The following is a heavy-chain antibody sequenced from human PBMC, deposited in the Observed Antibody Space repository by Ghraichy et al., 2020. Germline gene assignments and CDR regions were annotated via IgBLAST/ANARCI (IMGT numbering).Heavy chain of an antibody. J-gene: IGHJ6*03. CDR2: IDWDDDK. CDR1: GFSLSTSGMC. D-gene: IGHD2-2*01. V-gene: IGHV2-70*11. CDR3: ARILARAYCSSTSCYSPGDYYYYYMDV. Sequence: SGPTLVKPTQTLTLTCTFSGFSLSTSGMCVSWIRQPPGKALEWLARIDWDDDKYYSTSLKTRLTISKDTSKNQVVLTMTNMDPVDTATYYCARILARAYCSSTSCYSPGDYYYYYMDVWGKGTTVTVSS.